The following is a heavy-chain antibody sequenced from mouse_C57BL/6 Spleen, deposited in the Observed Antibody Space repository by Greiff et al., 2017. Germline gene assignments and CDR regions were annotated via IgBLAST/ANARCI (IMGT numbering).Heavy chain of an antibody. CDR1: GYTFTSYW. D-gene: IGHD1-2*01. Sequence: QVQLQQPGAELVKPGASVKMSCKASGYTFTSYWITWVKQRPGQGLEWIGDIYPGSGSTNYNEKFKSKATLTVDTSSSTAYMQLSSLTSEDSAVYYCARERLTSYYFDYWGQGTTLTVSS. CDR3: ARERLTSYYFDY. CDR2: IYPGSGST. V-gene: IGHV1-55*01. J-gene: IGHJ2*01.